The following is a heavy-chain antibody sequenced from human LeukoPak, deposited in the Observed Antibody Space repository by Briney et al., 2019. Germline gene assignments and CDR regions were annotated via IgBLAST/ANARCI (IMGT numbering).Heavy chain of an antibody. CDR2: MNPNSGNT. J-gene: IGHJ4*02. V-gene: IGHV1-8*01. CDR3: ARRAYYYDSSGYSE. Sequence: GASVKLSCTASGYTFTSYDINWVRQATGQGLEWMGCMNPNSGNTGYAQKFQGRVTMARNTSISTAYMELSSLRSEDTAVYYCARRAYYYDSSGYSEWGQGTLVTVSS. D-gene: IGHD3-22*01. CDR1: GYTFTSYD.